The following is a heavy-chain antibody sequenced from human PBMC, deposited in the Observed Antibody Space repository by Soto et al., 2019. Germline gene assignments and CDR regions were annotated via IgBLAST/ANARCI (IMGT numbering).Heavy chain of an antibody. D-gene: IGHD3-9*01. CDR1: GGSISSYY. CDR2: IYYSGST. Sequence: TSETLSLTCTVSGGSISSYYWSWIRQPPGKGLEWIGYIYYSGSTNYNPSLKSRVTISVDTSKNQFSLKLSSVTAADTAVYYCARTYDILTGYDYWGQGTLVTVSS. CDR3: ARTYDILTGYDY. V-gene: IGHV4-59*08. J-gene: IGHJ4*02.